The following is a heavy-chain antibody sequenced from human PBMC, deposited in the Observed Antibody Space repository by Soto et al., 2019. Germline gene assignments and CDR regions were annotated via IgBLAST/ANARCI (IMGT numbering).Heavy chain of an antibody. J-gene: IGHJ4*02. D-gene: IGHD3-3*01. CDR1: GFTFSSYS. CDR2: ISSSSSYI. Sequence: GGSLRLSCAASGFTFSSYSMNWVRQAPGKGLEWVSSISSSSSYIYYADSVKGRFTISRDNAKNSLYLQMNSLRAEDTAVYYCARGITIFGVVIDYFDYWGQGTLVTVSS. CDR3: ARGITIFGVVIDYFDY. V-gene: IGHV3-21*01.